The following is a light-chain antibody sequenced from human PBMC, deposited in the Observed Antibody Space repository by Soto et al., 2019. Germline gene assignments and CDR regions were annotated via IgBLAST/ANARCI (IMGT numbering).Light chain of an antibody. V-gene: IGLV2-11*01. CDR3: CSYAGSYTWV. J-gene: IGLJ3*02. CDR2: DVS. Sequence: QAVVTQPRSVSGSPGQSVTISCTGTSSDVGGYNYVSWYQQHPGKAPKPMIYDVSKRPSGVPDRFSGSKSGNTASLTISGLQAEDESDYYCCSYAGSYTWVFGGGTKLTVL. CDR1: SSDVGGYNY.